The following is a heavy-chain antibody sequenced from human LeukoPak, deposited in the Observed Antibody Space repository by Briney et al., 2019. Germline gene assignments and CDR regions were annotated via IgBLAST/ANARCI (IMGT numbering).Heavy chain of an antibody. D-gene: IGHD4-23*01. CDR2: ITPIFGTA. J-gene: IGHJ4*02. Sequence: SVKVSCKASGGTFSSYAISWVRQAPGQGLEWMGGITPIFGTANYAQKFQGRVTITADESTSTAYMELSSLRSEDTAVYYCAREHPSGGWEPHFDYWGQGTLVTVSS. V-gene: IGHV1-69*13. CDR3: AREHPSGGWEPHFDY. CDR1: GGTFSSYA.